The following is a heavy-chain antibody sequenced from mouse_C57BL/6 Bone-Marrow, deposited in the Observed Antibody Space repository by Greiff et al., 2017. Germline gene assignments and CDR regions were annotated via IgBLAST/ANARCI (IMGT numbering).Heavy chain of an antibody. J-gene: IGHJ2*01. Sequence: QVQLQQPGTELVKPGASVKLSCKASGYTFTSYWMHWVKQRPGQGLEWIGNLNPSNGGTNYNEKFKSKATLTVDKSSSPATMQLSSLTAEDSAVYDCARSQGNYPVYFDYWGQGTTLTVSS. CDR3: ARSQGNYPVYFDY. CDR2: LNPSNGGT. CDR1: GYTFTSYW. V-gene: IGHV1-53*01. D-gene: IGHD2-1*01.